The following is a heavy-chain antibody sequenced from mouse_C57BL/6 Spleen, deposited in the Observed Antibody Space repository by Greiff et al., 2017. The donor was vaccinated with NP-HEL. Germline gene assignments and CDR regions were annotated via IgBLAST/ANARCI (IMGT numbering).Heavy chain of an antibody. CDR1: GFNIKDYY. V-gene: IGHV14-2*01. D-gene: IGHD1-1*01. CDR2: IDPEDGET. J-gene: IGHJ1*03. Sequence: EVKLVESGAELVKPGASVKLSCTASGFNIKDYYMHWVKQRTEQGLEWIGRIDPEDGETKYAPKFQGKATITADTSSNTAYLQLSSLTSEDTAVYYCASYYGSSYGYFDVWGTGTTVTVSS. CDR3: ASYYGSSYGYFDV.